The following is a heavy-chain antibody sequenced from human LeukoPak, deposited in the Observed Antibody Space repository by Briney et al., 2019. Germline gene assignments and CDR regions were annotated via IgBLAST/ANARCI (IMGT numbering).Heavy chain of an antibody. CDR1: GGTFSSYA. V-gene: IGHV1-69*05. J-gene: IGHJ5*02. CDR3: ARDGRDSSGFYWRGGPNWFDP. D-gene: IGHD3-22*01. CDR2: IIPIFVTV. Sequence: SVKVSCKASGGTFSSYAISWVRQAPGQGLEWMGRIIPIFVTVNYAQKFLGRVTITMDESRSTAYMELSSLGSEDTAVYYCARDGRDSSGFYWRGGPNWFDPWGQGTLVTVSS.